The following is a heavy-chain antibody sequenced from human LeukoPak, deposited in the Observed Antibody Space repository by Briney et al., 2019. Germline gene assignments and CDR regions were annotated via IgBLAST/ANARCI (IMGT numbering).Heavy chain of an antibody. V-gene: IGHV4-59*01. CDR3: ARIDAVAATPTSFDY. J-gene: IGHJ4*02. Sequence: SETLSLTCTVSGGSISIFYWSWIRQPPGKGLEWIGDIYYSGTTNYNPSLKSRVTISLDTSKNQFSLRLSSVTAADTAVYYCARIDAVAATPTSFDYWGQGTLVTVSS. CDR1: GGSISIFY. CDR2: IYYSGTT. D-gene: IGHD6-19*01.